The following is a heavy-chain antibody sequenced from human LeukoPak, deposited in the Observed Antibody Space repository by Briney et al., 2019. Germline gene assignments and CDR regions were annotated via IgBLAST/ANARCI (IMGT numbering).Heavy chain of an antibody. CDR3: ARHQAGDC. V-gene: IGHV5-51*01. Sequence: GESLKISCKGSGYSFSSYWIAWVRQMPGKGLEWMGIIYPGDSDTRYSPSFQGQVTISADKSTSTAYLQWSSLKVSDTAMYYGARHQAGDCWGQGTVVNVSP. D-gene: IGHD6-13*01. CDR1: GYSFSSYW. CDR2: IYPGDSDT. J-gene: IGHJ4*02.